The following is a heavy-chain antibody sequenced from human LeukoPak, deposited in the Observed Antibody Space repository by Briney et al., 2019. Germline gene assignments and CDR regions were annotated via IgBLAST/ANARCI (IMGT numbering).Heavy chain of an antibody. CDR1: GYTFTGYY. CDR3: ARTVPHALSYYYGMDV. J-gene: IGHJ6*02. D-gene: IGHD2/OR15-2a*01. CDR2: IIPIFGTA. Sequence: GASVKVSCKASGYTFTGYYMHWVRQAPGQGLEWMGGIIPIFGTANYAQKFQGRVTITTDESTSTAYMELSSLRSEDTAVYYCARTVPHALSYYYGMDVWGQGTTVTVSS. V-gene: IGHV1-69*05.